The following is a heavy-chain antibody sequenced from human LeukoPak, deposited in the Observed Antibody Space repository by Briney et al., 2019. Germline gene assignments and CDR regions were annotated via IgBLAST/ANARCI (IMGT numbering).Heavy chain of an antibody. V-gene: IGHV3-23*01. D-gene: IGHD3-22*01. J-gene: IGHJ4*02. CDR2: ISDTSGVHE. CDR1: GFTFTSYT. Sequence: GGSLRLSCAASGFTFTSYTMTWVRQAPGKGLEWVASISDTSGVHEEYADSVKGRFTVSRDNRKNTLYVQMNSLTAEDTAIYYCAREGHYDSRGPDYWGQGTLVTVSS. CDR3: AREGHYDSRGPDY.